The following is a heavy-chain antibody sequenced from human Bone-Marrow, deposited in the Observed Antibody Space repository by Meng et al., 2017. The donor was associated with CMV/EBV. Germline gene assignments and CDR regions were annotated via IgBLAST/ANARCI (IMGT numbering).Heavy chain of an antibody. CDR3: ARRGLAVAAFDY. CDR2: IYTDGSGT. V-gene: IGHV3-74*03. Sequence: ATSGLYFSSHWMHWVRQGTGKGLVWVSRIYTDGSGTTYADYVKGRFTISRDNAKNTLYLQMNSLRAEDTAVYYCARRGLAVAAFDYWGQGTLVTVSS. CDR1: GLYFSSHW. D-gene: IGHD6-19*01. J-gene: IGHJ4*02.